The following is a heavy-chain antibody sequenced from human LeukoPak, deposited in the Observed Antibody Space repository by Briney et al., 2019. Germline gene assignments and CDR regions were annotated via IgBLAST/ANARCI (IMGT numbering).Heavy chain of an antibody. V-gene: IGHV4-4*09. J-gene: IGHJ4*02. D-gene: IGHD1-14*01. Sequence: SETLSLTCTVSGSSIIGHYWSWIRQSPGKELEWIAYIYSHENTNYSPSLNGRATISEDTSKNQVSLKVRSVTTADTAVYYCARQTPYNGNHYFDYWGQGTLVTVSS. CDR1: GSSIIGHY. CDR3: ARQTPYNGNHYFDY. CDR2: IYSHENT.